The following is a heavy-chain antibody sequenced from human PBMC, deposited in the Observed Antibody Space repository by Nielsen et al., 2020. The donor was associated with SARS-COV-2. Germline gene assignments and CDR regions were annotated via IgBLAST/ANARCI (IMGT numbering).Heavy chain of an antibody. CDR2: ISWNSGSI. Sequence: SLKISCAASGFTFDDYAMHWVRQAPGKGLEWVSGISWNSGSIGYADSVKGRFTISRDNAKNSLYLQMNSLRAEDTALYYCAKDIGPLYYYGSGSYYTFNNWFDPWGQGTLVTVSS. CDR1: GFTFDDYA. D-gene: IGHD3-10*01. CDR3: AKDIGPLYYYGSGSYYTFNNWFDP. J-gene: IGHJ5*02. V-gene: IGHV3-9*01.